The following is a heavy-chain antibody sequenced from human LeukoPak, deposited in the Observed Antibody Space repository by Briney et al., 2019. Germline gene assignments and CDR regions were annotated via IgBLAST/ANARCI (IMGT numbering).Heavy chain of an antibody. CDR3: ARRATATGSWGYFDY. CDR1: GDSIGSTTYY. J-gene: IGHJ4*02. V-gene: IGHV4-39*01. Sequence: PSETLSLTCTVSGDSIGSTTYYWGWLRQPPGKGLDWTWNIYYSGSTYNNPSLKSRVTISVDTSKNQFSLKLSSVPAADTAVYYCARRATATGSWGYFDYWGQGTLVTVSS. CDR2: IYYSGST. D-gene: IGHD7-27*01.